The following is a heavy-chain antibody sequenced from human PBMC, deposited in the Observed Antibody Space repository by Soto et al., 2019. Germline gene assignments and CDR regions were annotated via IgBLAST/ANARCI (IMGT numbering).Heavy chain of an antibody. J-gene: IGHJ6*03. D-gene: IGHD3-22*01. CDR1: GDTFSTHT. CDR2: IIPLLGLT. V-gene: IGHV1-69*08. CDR3: ARDQDCSVSTCFGYPDV. Sequence: HVQLLQSGAEVKMPGSSVKVSCHASGDTFSTHTITWVRQAPGQGLEWVGRIIPLLGLTEYAQKYKGKVVITADKSSSTTYMVLSRLRSEYTALYYCARDQDCSVSTCFGYPDVWSTGTSVTVSS.